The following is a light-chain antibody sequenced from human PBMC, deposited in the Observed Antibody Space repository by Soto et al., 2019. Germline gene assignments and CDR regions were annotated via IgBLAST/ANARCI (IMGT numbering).Light chain of an antibody. V-gene: IGLV2-14*01. CDR1: SSDVGGYNY. J-gene: IGLJ1*01. CDR2: DDS. CDR3: SSYTSSSTLYV. Sequence: QSALTQSASVSGSPGQSITLSCTVTSSDVGGYNYFYWYQQHTGKAPKLMIYDDSKRPSGVSNRCSGSKSGNTASLPISGRQAEDEADYYCSSYTSSSTLYVFGTGTKLTVL.